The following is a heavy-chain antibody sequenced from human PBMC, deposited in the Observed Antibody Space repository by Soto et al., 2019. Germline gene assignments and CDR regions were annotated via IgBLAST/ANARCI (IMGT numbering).Heavy chain of an antibody. Sequence: GGSLRLSCAASGFTFSSYGMHWVRQAPGKGLEWVAVISYDGSNKYYADSVKGRFTISRDNSKNTLYLQMNSLRAEDTAVYYCAKETYYDILTGYYNPPYYFDYWGQGTLVTVSS. J-gene: IGHJ4*02. CDR3: AKETYYDILTGYYNPPYYFDY. CDR1: GFTFSSYG. CDR2: ISYDGSNK. D-gene: IGHD3-9*01. V-gene: IGHV3-30*18.